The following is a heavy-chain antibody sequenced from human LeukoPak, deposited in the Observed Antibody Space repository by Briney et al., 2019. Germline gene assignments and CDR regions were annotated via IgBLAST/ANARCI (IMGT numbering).Heavy chain of an antibody. Sequence: PSETLSLTCTVSGGSISSYYWSWIRQPPGKGLEWIGYIYYSGSTNYSPSLKSRVTISVDTSKNQFSLKLSSVTAADTAVYYCARAVGYSSGWYENGVDYWGQGTLVTVSS. CDR3: ARAVGYSSGWYENGVDY. V-gene: IGHV4-59*12. J-gene: IGHJ4*02. CDR1: GGSISSYY. D-gene: IGHD6-19*01. CDR2: IYYSGST.